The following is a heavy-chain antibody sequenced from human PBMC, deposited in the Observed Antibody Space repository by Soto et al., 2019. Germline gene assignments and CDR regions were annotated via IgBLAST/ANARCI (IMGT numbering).Heavy chain of an antibody. CDR2: IIPILGIA. CDR3: ARDTNLTYDFWSGSDAFDI. V-gene: IGHV1-69*04. CDR1: GGTFSSYT. D-gene: IGHD3-3*01. Sequence: QVQLVQSGAEVKKPGSSVEVSCKASGGTFSSYTISWVRQAPGQGLEWMGRIIPILGIANYAQKFQGRVTITADKSTSTAYMELSSVRSEDTAVYYCARDTNLTYDFWSGSDAFDIWGQGTMVTVSS. J-gene: IGHJ3*02.